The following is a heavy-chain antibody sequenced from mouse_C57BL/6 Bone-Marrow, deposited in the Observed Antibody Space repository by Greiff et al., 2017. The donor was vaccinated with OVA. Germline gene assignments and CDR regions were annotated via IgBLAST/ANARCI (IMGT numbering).Heavy chain of an antibody. CDR1: GFNIKDYY. J-gene: IGHJ4*01. Sequence: EVKLVESGAELVKPGASVKLSCTASGFNIKDYYMHWVKQRTEQGLEWIGRIDPEDGETKYAPKFQDKATITADTSSNTAYLQLSSLTSEDTAVYYCARWFYAMDYWGQGTSVTVSS. D-gene: IGHD1-1*02. V-gene: IGHV14-2*01. CDR2: IDPEDGET. CDR3: ARWFYAMDY.